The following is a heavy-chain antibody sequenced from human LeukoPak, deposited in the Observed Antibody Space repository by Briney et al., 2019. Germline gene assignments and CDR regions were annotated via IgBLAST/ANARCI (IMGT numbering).Heavy chain of an antibody. CDR1: AFTLSSYS. CDR2: ISSSSSYI. V-gene: IGHV3-21*01. CDR3: ARDFDYPRGKYCSRTSCYNNIDY. J-gene: IGHJ4*02. D-gene: IGHD2-2*02. Sequence: GGSLRLSCAASAFTLSSYSMNWVRQAPGKGLEWVSSISSSSSYIYYADSVKGRFSISRDNATNSLYLQMNSLRAEDTAVYYCARDFDYPRGKYCSRTSCYNNIDYWGQGTRATVSS.